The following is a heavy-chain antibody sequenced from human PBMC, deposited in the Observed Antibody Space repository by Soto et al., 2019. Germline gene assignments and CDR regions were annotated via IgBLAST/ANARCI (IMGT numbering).Heavy chain of an antibody. J-gene: IGHJ5*01. CDR1: GDSVSTNSAT. CDR3: ARLIGHSWLDS. D-gene: IGHD2-8*01. V-gene: IGHV6-1*01. Sequence: SQTLSLTCAISGDSVSTNSATWDWIRQSPPRGLEWLGRTYYRSKWYNDYAVSVKGRITINPDTSNNQLSLQLNSVTPDDTAVYYCARLIGHSWLDSWGQGTLVTVSS. CDR2: TYYRSKWYN.